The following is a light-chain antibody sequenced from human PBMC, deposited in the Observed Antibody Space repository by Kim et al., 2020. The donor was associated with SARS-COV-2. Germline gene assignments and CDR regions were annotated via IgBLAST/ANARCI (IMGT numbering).Light chain of an antibody. J-gene: IGKJ4*01. CDR2: KAS. V-gene: IGKV1-5*03. CDR1: QSISNW. CDR3: RQNKSPSLT. Sequence: DIQMTQSPSTLSASEGDRVTITCRASQSISNWLAWCQQKPGKAPKLLIYKASNLETGVPSRFSGSGSGTEFTLTISRLQPDDFPGYCCRQNKSPSLTFGGGTKVDIK.